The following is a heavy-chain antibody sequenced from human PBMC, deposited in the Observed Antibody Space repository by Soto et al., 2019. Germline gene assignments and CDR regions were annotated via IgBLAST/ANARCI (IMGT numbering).Heavy chain of an antibody. CDR1: GFIFSTYA. Sequence: EVQLLESGGGLVQPGGSLRLSCAASGFIFSTYAMSWVRQAPGGGLEWVSGISGSGGGTYYAGSVKGRFTISRDNSKNTLYLQMNSLRADDTAIYYCAKDLEGSDYDSGNDFWGQGTLVTVSS. V-gene: IGHV3-23*01. D-gene: IGHD5-12*01. CDR3: AKDLEGSDYDSGNDF. J-gene: IGHJ4*02. CDR2: ISGSGGGT.